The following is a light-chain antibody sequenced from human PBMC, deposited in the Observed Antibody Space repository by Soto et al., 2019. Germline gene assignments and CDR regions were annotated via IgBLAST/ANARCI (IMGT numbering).Light chain of an antibody. CDR3: QKHNTVPLT. CDR1: HDISNY. J-gene: IGKJ3*01. CDR2: AAS. Sequence: DLQMTQCPAPRSASVGDRVSITCRASHDISNYVAWLQQKPGKAPKLLIYAASTLQPGVPSRFSGGGSGVDFTLTISSLQPEDVATYYCQKHNTVPLTFGPGTKVDIK. V-gene: IGKV1-27*01.